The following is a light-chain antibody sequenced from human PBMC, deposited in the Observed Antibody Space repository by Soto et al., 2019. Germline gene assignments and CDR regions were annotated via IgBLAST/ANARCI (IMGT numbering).Light chain of an antibody. J-gene: IGKJ3*01. Sequence: EIVLTQSPGTLSLSPGERATLSCRASQSVSSSYLAWYQQKPGQAPRLLIYGASGRATGIPDRFSGSGSGTGFTLTISRLEPEDFAVYYCQQDGSSPPFTFGPGTKVDIK. V-gene: IGKV3-20*01. CDR2: GAS. CDR3: QQDGSSPPFT. CDR1: QSVSSSY.